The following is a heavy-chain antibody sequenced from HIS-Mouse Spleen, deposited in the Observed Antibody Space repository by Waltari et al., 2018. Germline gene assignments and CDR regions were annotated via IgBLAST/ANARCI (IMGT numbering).Heavy chain of an antibody. J-gene: IGHJ2*01. CDR1: GCSIISSRYY. CDR3: AREIPYSSSWYDWYFDL. V-gene: IGHV4-39*07. D-gene: IGHD6-13*01. CDR2: IYYSGST. Sequence: QLQLQESGPGLVKPSETLSLTCTVSGCSIISSRYYWGWIRQPPGKGLEWIGSIYYSGSTYYNPSLKSRVTISVDTSKNQFSLKLSSVTAADTAVYYCAREIPYSSSWYDWYFDLWGRGTLVTVSS.